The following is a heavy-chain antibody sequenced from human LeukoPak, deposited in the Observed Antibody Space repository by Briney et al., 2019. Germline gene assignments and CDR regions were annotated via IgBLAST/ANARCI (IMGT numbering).Heavy chain of an antibody. J-gene: IGHJ2*01. CDR3: ARARDYVWGSYRYWYFDL. CDR2: IYYSGST. Sequence: SETLSLTCTVSGGSISSYYWSWIRQPPGKGLEWMGYIYYSGSTNYIPSLKSRVSISVDTSKNQFSLNLSSVTAADTAVYYCARARDYVWGSYRYWYFDLWGRGTLVTVSS. CDR1: GGSISSYY. V-gene: IGHV4-59*01. D-gene: IGHD3-16*02.